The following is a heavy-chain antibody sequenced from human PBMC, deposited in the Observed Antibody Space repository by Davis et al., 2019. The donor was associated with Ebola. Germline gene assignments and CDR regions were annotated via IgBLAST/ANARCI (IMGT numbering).Heavy chain of an antibody. CDR2: INAGNGNT. D-gene: IGHD6-13*01. CDR1: GYTFTSYA. CDR3: ARDRSSSWVIGYWFDP. Sequence: AASVKVSCKASGYTFTSYAMHWVRQAPGQRLEWMGWINAGNGNTKYSQKFQGRVTMTRNTSISTAYMELSSLRSEDTAVYYCARDRSSSWVIGYWFDPWGQGTLVTVSS. J-gene: IGHJ5*02. V-gene: IGHV1-3*01.